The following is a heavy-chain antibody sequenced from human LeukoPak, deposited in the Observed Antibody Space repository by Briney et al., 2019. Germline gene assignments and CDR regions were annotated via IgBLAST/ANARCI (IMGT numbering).Heavy chain of an antibody. D-gene: IGHD2-2*01. CDR3: ARGGGDCSSTSCHFDY. V-gene: IGHV3-21*01. CDR1: GFTFSSYS. Sequence: GGSLRLSCAASGFTFSSYSMNWVRQAPGKGLEWVSSISSSSSYIYYADSVKGRFTISRDNAKNSLYLQMNSLRAEDTAVYYCARGGGDCSSTSCHFDYWGQGTLVTVSS. CDR2: ISSSSSYI. J-gene: IGHJ4*02.